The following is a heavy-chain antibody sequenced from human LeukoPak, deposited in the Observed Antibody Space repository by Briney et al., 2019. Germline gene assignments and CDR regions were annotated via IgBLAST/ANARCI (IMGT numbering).Heavy chain of an antibody. V-gene: IGHV4-4*09. J-gene: IGHJ4*02. D-gene: IGHD1-26*01. CDR3: ARLGSYHDF. Sequence: PSETLSLTCTVSGASISSYYWGWIRQTPEKGLEWMGNIHTSGGSSYYPSLKSRLTMSIDTSKNQLSLKLTSVTAADTAVYFCARLGSYHDFWGQGALVTVSS. CDR2: IHTSGGS. CDR1: GASISSYY.